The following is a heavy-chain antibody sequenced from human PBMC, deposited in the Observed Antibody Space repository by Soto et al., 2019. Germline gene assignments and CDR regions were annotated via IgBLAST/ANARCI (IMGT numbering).Heavy chain of an antibody. D-gene: IGHD3-22*01. J-gene: IGHJ3*02. CDR2: MNPNSGNT. CDR1: GYTFTSYD. CDR3: ARGAERRYYYDSSGYYYFRAFDI. V-gene: IGHV1-8*01. Sequence: GASVKVSCKASGYTFTSYDINWVRQATGQGLEWMGWMNPNSGNTGYAQKFQGRVTMTRNTSISTAYMELSSLRSEDTAVYYCARGAERRYYYDSSGYYYFRAFDIWG.